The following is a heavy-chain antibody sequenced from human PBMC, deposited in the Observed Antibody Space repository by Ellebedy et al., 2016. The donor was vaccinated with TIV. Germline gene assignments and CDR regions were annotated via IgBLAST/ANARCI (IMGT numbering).Heavy chain of an antibody. CDR1: GFTFSSYW. J-gene: IGHJ6*02. V-gene: IGHV3-7*01. Sequence: GGSLRLSXAASGFTFSSYWMSWVRQAPGKGLEWVANIKQDGSEKYYVDSVKGRFTFSRDNAKNSLYLQMNSLRAEDTAVYYCARWTTVTTVYYYYYYGMDVWGQGTTVTVPS. CDR3: ARWTTVTTVYYYYYYGMDV. D-gene: IGHD4-17*01. CDR2: IKQDGSEK.